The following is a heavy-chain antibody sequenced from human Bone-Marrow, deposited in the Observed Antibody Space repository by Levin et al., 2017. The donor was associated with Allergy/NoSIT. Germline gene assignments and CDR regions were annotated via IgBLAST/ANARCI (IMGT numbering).Heavy chain of an antibody. D-gene: IGHD3-16*01. CDR3: ARGGPGMGYDAFDI. J-gene: IGHJ3*02. CDR1: GYTFTGYY. CDR2: INPNSGDT. V-gene: IGHV1-2*06. Sequence: ASVKVSCKASGYTFTGYYVHWVRQAPGQGLEWMGRINPNSGDTHSAQKFQGRVTLTRDTSISTAYMDLDSLTSDDTAVYYCARGGPGMGYDAFDIWGQGTRVTVSS.